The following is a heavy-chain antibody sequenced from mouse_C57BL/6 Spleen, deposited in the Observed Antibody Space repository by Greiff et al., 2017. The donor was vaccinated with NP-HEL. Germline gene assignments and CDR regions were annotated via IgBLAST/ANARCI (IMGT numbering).Heavy chain of an antibody. V-gene: IGHV5-4*01. Sequence: EVQLVESGGGLVKPGGSLKLSCAASGFTFSSYAMSWVRQTPEKRLEWVATISDGGSYTYYPDNVKGRFTISRDNAKNNLYLQVSHLKSEDTAMYYCAREGDYYGSSYWYFDVWGTGTTVTVSS. D-gene: IGHD1-1*01. J-gene: IGHJ1*03. CDR3: AREGDYYGSSYWYFDV. CDR2: ISDGGSYT. CDR1: GFTFSSYA.